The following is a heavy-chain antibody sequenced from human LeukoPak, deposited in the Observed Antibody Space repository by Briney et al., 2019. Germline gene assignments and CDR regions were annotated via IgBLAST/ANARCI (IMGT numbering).Heavy chain of an antibody. V-gene: IGHV4-39*01. CDR3: ARHIAIPPGGGNYNWFDP. Sequence: PSETLSLTCTVSGGSISSNNYYWGWIRQPPGKGLEWFGSIYYIGPTYYNPSLRSRVTISVDTSKNQFSLKLSSVTAADSAVYYCARHIAIPPGGGNYNWFDPWGQGTLVTVSS. CDR2: IYYIGPT. CDR1: GGSISSNNYY. J-gene: IGHJ5*02. D-gene: IGHD3-16*02.